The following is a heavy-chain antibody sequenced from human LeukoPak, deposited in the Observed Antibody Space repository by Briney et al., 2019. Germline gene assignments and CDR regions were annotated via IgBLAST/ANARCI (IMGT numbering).Heavy chain of an antibody. CDR2: IYYSGST. Sequence: PSETLSLTCTVSGGSISSSSYYWGWIRQPPGKGLEWIGSIYYSGSTYYNPSLKSRVNMSVDKSKNQFSLRLSSVTAADTAVYYCATYYESSGYRFDYWGQGALVTVSS. CDR3: ATYYESSGYRFDY. J-gene: IGHJ4*02. CDR1: GGSISSSSYY. D-gene: IGHD3-22*01. V-gene: IGHV4-39*07.